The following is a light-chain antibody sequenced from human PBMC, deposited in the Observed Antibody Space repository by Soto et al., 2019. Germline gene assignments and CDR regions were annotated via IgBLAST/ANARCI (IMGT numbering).Light chain of an antibody. CDR1: STSVGDYDY. Sequence: QSALTQPPSASGSPGQSVSMSCTGTSTSVGDYDYVAWYQQHPGKAPKLLIYEVRKRPSGVPDRFSGSKSGNTASLTVSGLQAEDEAEYYCSSYAGTNNWVFGGGTQLTVL. CDR2: EVR. CDR3: SSYAGTNNWV. J-gene: IGLJ3*02. V-gene: IGLV2-8*01.